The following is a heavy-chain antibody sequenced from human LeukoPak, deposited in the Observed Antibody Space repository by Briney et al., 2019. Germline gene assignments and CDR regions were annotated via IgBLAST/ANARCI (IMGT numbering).Heavy chain of an antibody. V-gene: IGHV3-53*01. D-gene: IGHD2-2*01. Sequence: GGSLRLSCAASGVTVSDYYMSWVRQAPGKGLEWVSLIYSGGSTYYADSVKGRCTISRDNSKNTLYLQMNRLRAEDTAVYYCGVFSSRDYWGQGALVTVSS. CDR2: IYSGGST. CDR1: GVTVSDYY. J-gene: IGHJ4*02. CDR3: GVFSSRDY.